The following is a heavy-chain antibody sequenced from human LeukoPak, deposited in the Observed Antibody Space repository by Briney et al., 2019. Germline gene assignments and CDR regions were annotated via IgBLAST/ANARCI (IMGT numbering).Heavy chain of an antibody. D-gene: IGHD5-12*01. V-gene: IGHV3-11*03. CDR3: ARYSGYDQNYFDY. J-gene: IGHJ4*02. CDR2: ISSSSSYT. CDR1: GFTFSDYY. Sequence: GGSLRLSCAAPGFTFSDYYMSWIRQAPGKGLEWVSYISSSSSYTNYADSVKGRFTISRDNAKNSLYLQMNSLRAEDTAVYYCARYSGYDQNYFDYWGQGTLVTVSS.